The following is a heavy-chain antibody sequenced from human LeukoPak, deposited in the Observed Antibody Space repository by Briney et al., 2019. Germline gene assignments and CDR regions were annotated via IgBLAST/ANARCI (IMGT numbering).Heavy chain of an antibody. V-gene: IGHV1-2*02. CDR3: ARDFTACQLLDWFDP. D-gene: IGHD2-2*01. Sequence: ASVKVSCKASGYTFTGYYMHWGRQALRQRLEWRGWINPNSGGTNSAQTFQGSDTMTRDTSISTAYMELSRLKSDDTAVYYCARDFTACQLLDWFDPWGQGTLVTVSS. J-gene: IGHJ5*02. CDR2: INPNSGGT. CDR1: GYTFTGYY.